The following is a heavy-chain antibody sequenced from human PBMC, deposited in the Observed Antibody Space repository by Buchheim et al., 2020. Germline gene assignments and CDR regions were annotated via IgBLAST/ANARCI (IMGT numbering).Heavy chain of an antibody. V-gene: IGHV3-23*01. J-gene: IGHJ5*02. CDR1: GFLFSGFS. CDR3: TRDADGSNWYNWFNP. CDR2: ITGDGSRS. Sequence: EVQLLESGGGVAQPGGSLRLSCAASGFLFSGFSMSWVRQTPGRGLEWVSAITGDGSRSYYVTSVKGRFTIFRDTSNNILYLQMNSLMAEDTAIYYCTRDADGSNWYNWFNPWGQGTL. D-gene: IGHD6-13*01.